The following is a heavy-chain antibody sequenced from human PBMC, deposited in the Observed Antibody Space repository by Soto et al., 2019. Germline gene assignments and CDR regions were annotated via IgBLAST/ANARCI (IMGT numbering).Heavy chain of an antibody. CDR3: ARAAAEGNWFDP. Sequence: SETLSLTCAVYGGSFSGYYWSWIRQPPGKGLEWIGEINHSGSTNYNPSLKSRVTISVDTSKNQFSLKLSSVTAADTAVYYCARAAAEGNWFDPWGQGTRVTVSS. CDR1: GGSFSGYY. CDR2: INHSGST. V-gene: IGHV4-34*01. D-gene: IGHD6-13*01. J-gene: IGHJ5*02.